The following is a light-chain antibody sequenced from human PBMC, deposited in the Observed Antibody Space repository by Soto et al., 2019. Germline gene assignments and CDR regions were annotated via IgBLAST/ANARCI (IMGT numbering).Light chain of an antibody. V-gene: IGKV3-20*01. CDR2: GAS. Sequence: EIVLTQSPGTLSLSPGETATLSCRASQSVDRDLTWYQQKPGQAPRLLIYGASSRATGIPDRFSGSGSGTDFTLTISRLEPEDFAVYYCQQYGSSSWTFGQGTKVDIK. CDR3: QQYGSSSWT. J-gene: IGKJ1*01. CDR1: QSVDRD.